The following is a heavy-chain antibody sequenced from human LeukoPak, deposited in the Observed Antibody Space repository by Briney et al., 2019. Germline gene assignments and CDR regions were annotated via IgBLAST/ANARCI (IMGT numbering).Heavy chain of an antibody. CDR3: TRDPYYYDSSGYYRY. CDR1: GFTFGDYA. V-gene: IGHV3-49*04. Sequence: GGSLRLSCTASGFTFGDYAMSWVRQAPGEGLEWVGFIRSKAYGGTTEYAASVKGRFTISRDDSKSIAYLQMNSLKTEDTAVYYCTRDPYYYDSSGYYRYWGQGTLVTVSS. CDR2: IRSKAYGGTT. J-gene: IGHJ4*02. D-gene: IGHD3-22*01.